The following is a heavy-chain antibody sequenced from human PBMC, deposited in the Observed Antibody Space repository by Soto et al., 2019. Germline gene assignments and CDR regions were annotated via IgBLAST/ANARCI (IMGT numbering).Heavy chain of an antibody. Sequence: SQTLSLTCTVSGGSISSSSYYWGWIRQPPGKGLEWIGSIYYSGSTYYNPSLKSRVTISVDTSKNQFSLKLSSVTAADTAVYYCARGFLEWLPFRWAKFDYWGQGTLVTVSS. CDR2: IYYSGST. D-gene: IGHD3-3*01. CDR3: ARGFLEWLPFRWAKFDY. V-gene: IGHV4-39*01. J-gene: IGHJ4*02. CDR1: GGSISSSSYY.